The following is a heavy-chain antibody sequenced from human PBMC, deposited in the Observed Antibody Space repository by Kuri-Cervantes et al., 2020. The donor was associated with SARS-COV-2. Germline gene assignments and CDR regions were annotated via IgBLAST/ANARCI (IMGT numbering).Heavy chain of an antibody. J-gene: IGHJ3*02. CDR3: ARDQIVVVPAASQYDAFDI. Sequence: SLKISCAASGFTFDDYAMHWVRQAPGKGLEWVSGISWNSGSIGYADSVKGRFTIPRDNAKNSLYLQMNSLRAEDTAVYYCARDQIVVVPAASQYDAFDIWGQGTMVTVSS. CDR2: ISWNSGSI. CDR1: GFTFDDYA. D-gene: IGHD2-2*01. V-gene: IGHV3-9*01.